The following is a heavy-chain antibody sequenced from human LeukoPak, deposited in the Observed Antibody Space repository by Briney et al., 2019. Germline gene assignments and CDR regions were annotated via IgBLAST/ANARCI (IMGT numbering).Heavy chain of an antibody. CDR3: AIEQWELKY. J-gene: IGHJ4*02. CDR2: ISGSGGST. D-gene: IGHD1-26*01. CDR1: GFTFSSYA. V-gene: IGHV3-23*01. Sequence: GSLRLSCAASGFTFSSYAMSWVRQAPGKGLEWVSAISGSGGSTYYADPVKGGFTISRDNSKNTLYLQMNSLSAEDTAVYYCAIEQWELKYWGQGTLVTVSS.